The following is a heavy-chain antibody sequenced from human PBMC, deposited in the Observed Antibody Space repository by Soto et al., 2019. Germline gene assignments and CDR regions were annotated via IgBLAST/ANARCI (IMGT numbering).Heavy chain of an antibody. J-gene: IGHJ3*01. CDR1: VFTSSG. CDR2: ISTHNSNT. Sequence: GASVKVSCKASVFTSSGISWVRQAPGQRLEWMGWISTHNSNTIYAQKFQGRVIMTMDTSTTTVYMELRSLRPDDTAVYLCAREGILGLFDAYDLWGQGTMVTVSS. CDR3: AREGILGLFDAYDL. D-gene: IGHD3-3*01. V-gene: IGHV1-18*04.